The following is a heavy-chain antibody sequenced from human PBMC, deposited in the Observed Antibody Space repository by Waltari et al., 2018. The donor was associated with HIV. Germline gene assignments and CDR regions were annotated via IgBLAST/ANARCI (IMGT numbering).Heavy chain of an antibody. CDR1: GYTLTELS. J-gene: IGHJ6*02. CDR3: ATGGGTTSIQLYDLDV. CDR2: LDPEDEER. D-gene: IGHD1-26*01. Sequence: QVQLIKSGAEVKKPGASVKVSCKVFGYTLTELSMHWVRQAPGKGLEWMGGLDPEDEERIDAQKFQGRVTMTENTSTDSAYMELSSLTSEDTAGYYCATGGGTTSIQLYDLDVWGQGTTVTVSS. V-gene: IGHV1-24*01.